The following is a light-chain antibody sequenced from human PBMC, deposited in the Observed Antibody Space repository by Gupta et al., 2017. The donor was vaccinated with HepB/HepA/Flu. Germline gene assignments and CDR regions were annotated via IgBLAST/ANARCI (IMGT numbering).Light chain of an antibody. CDR3: QHRSNCPFT. CDR1: QSVSSY. Sequence: EIVLTQSPATLSLSPGERATLSCRASQSVSSYLAWYQQKPGQAPRLLIYDASNRATGIPARFSGSGCGTEFTLTISSLEPEDFAVYYCQHRSNCPFTFGRGTKVEIK. V-gene: IGKV3-11*01. CDR2: DAS. J-gene: IGKJ4*01.